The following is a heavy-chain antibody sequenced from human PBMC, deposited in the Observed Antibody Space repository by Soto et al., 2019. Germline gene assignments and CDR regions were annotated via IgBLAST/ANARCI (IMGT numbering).Heavy chain of an antibody. J-gene: IGHJ6*02. V-gene: IGHV3-30*18. CDR2: ISYDGSNK. Sequence: GALRLSCAASGFTFSGYGMHWVRQAPGKGLEWVAVISYDGSNKYYADSVKGRFTISRDNSKNTLYLQMNSLRAEDTAVYYCAKDRYCSSTSCYYGMDVWGQGTTVTVSS. D-gene: IGHD2-2*01. CDR3: AKDRYCSSTSCYYGMDV. CDR1: GFTFSGYG.